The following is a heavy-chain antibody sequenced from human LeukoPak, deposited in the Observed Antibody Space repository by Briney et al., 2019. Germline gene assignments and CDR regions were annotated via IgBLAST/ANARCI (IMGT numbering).Heavy chain of an antibody. CDR3: ARLGITGTTGRDY. Sequence: SETLSLTCTVSGTSMNTYYWSWVRQPPGKGLEWIGSIYYSGSTYYNPSLKSRVTISVDTSKNQFSLKLSSVTAADTAVYYCARLGITGTTGRDYWGQGTLVTVSS. CDR1: GTSMNTYY. J-gene: IGHJ4*02. V-gene: IGHV4-59*05. D-gene: IGHD1-7*01. CDR2: IYYSGST.